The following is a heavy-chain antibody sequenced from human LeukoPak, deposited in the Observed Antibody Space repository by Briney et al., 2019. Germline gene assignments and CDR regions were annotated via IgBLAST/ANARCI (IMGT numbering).Heavy chain of an antibody. V-gene: IGHV4-61*02. Sequence: SETLSLTCTVSGGSISSGSYYWSWIRQPAEKGLEWIGRIYTSGSTNYNPSLKSRVTISLDTSKNQFSLKLSSVTAADTAVYYCARERAYYDILPRWFDPWGQGTLVTVSS. CDR2: IYTSGST. CDR1: GGSISSGSYY. J-gene: IGHJ5*02. CDR3: ARERAYYDILPRWFDP. D-gene: IGHD3-9*01.